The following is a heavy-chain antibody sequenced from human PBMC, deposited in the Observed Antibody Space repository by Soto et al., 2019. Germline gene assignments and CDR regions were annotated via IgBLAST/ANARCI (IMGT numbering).Heavy chain of an antibody. J-gene: IGHJ6*02. Sequence: GGSLRLSCAASGFTFSSYSMNWVRQAPGKGLEWVSSISSSSSYIYYADSVKGRFTISRDNAKNSLYLQMNSLRAEDTAVYYCARDTRITMVRRVKYYYGMDVWGQGTTVTVSS. CDR1: GFTFSSYS. V-gene: IGHV3-21*01. CDR3: ARDTRITMVRRVKYYYGMDV. D-gene: IGHD3-10*01. CDR2: ISSSSSYI.